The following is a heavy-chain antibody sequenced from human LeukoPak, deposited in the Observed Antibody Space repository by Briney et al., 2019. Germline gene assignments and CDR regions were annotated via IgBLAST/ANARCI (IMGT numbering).Heavy chain of an antibody. CDR2: ISYDGSHK. D-gene: IGHD1-7*01. Sequence: GGSLRLSCAASGFTFSSYAMHWVRQAPGKGLEWVALISYDGSHKYYADSVKGRFTISRDNSKNTLYLQMNSLGPEDTAMYYCAKVRVVFNWNYAYYFDYWGQGTLVTVSS. CDR1: GFTFSSYA. J-gene: IGHJ4*02. CDR3: AKVRVVFNWNYAYYFDY. V-gene: IGHV3-30*04.